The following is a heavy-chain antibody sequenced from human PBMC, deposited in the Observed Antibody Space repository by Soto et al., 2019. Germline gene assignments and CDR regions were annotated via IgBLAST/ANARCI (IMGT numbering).Heavy chain of an antibody. J-gene: IGHJ6*02. CDR2: ISSSSSYT. CDR1: GSTFSDYY. V-gene: IGHV3-11*06. Sequence: GGSLRLSCAASGSTFSDYYMSWIRQAPGKGLGWVSYISSSSSYTNYADSVKGRFTISRDNAKNSLYLQMNSLRAEDTAVYYCARVLVGFGMDVWGQGTTVTVSS. D-gene: IGHD1-26*01. CDR3: ARVLVGFGMDV.